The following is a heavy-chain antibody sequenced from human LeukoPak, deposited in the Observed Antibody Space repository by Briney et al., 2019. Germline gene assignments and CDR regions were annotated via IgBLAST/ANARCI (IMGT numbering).Heavy chain of an antibody. CDR2: INPNSGGT. CDR3: ARVKDCSSTSCYAGLFDY. CDR1: GYTFTGYY. D-gene: IGHD2-2*01. J-gene: IGHJ4*02. V-gene: IGHV1-2*02. Sequence: GASVKVSCKASGYTFTGYYMHWVRQAPGQGLEWMGWINPNSGGTNYAQKFQGRVTMTRDTSISTAYMELSRLRSDDTAVYYCARVKDCSSTSCYAGLFDYWGQGTLVTVSS.